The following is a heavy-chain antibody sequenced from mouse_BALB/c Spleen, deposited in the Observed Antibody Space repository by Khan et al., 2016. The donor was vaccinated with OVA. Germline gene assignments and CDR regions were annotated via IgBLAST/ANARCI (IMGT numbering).Heavy chain of an antibody. Sequence: VQLKQSGAELVKPGASVKLSCSASGFNIKDTYIHWMKQRPEQGLEWIGWIDPPNDDSKYGPKFQAKATLTADTSSNTAYLQLSSLTSEDTAVYYGANSYGNPFAFWGQGTLVSVSA. CDR3: ANSYGNPFAF. CDR2: IDPPNDDS. J-gene: IGHJ3*01. D-gene: IGHD2-1*01. V-gene: IGHV14-3*02. CDR1: GFNIKDTY.